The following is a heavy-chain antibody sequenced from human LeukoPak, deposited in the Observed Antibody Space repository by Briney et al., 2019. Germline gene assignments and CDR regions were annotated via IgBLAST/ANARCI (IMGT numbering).Heavy chain of an antibody. Sequence: GGSLRLSCAASGFTFSSYVMSWVRQAPGKGLEWVSSISGNAGSTAYADSVKGRLTISRDNSKNTLCLLMNSLRAEDTAVYYCARRAATGSFDYWGQGTLVTVSS. CDR2: ISGNAGST. J-gene: IGHJ4*02. CDR3: ARRAATGSFDY. V-gene: IGHV3-23*01. D-gene: IGHD1-1*01. CDR1: GFTFSSYV.